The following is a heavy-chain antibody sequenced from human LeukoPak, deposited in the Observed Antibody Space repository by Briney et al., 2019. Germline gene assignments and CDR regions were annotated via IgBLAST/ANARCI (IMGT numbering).Heavy chain of an antibody. CDR3: AHGDY. Sequence: GSLRLSCAASGFTFSSYAMHWVRQAPGKGLEWVAVISYDGSNKYYADSVKGRFTISRDNSKNTLYLQMNSLRAEDTAVYYCAHGDYWGQGTLVTVSS. J-gene: IGHJ4*02. CDR2: ISYDGSNK. V-gene: IGHV3-30*04. CDR1: GFTFSSYA.